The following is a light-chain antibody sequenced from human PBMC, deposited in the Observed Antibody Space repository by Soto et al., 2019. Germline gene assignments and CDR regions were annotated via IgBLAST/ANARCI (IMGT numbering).Light chain of an antibody. V-gene: IGLV1-44*01. CDR1: SSNIGSNI. CDR3: ASWDGSLQTWV. CDR2: TNN. Sequence: QSVLTQPPSASGTPGQRVTISCSGSSSNIGSNIVNWYQHLPGTAPKLLIYTNNQRPSGVPDRFSDSKSGTSASLAISGLQSEDEADYYCASWDGSLQTWVXGGGTQLTVL. J-gene: IGLJ3*02.